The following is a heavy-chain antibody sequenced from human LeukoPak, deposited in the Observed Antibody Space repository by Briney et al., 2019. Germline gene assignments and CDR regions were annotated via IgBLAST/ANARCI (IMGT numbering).Heavy chain of an antibody. V-gene: IGHV1-18*01. J-gene: IGHJ4*02. Sequence: ASVKVSCKASGYTFGSYGITWVRQAPGQGLELIGWISPHKTNTNHGQKFQGRVTLTTDTSTSTAYMELRSLTFDDTAVYYCARVPSLTTVTTDFDYWGQGTLVTVSS. CDR3: ARVPSLTTVTTDFDY. D-gene: IGHD4-11*01. CDR1: GYTFGSYG. CDR2: ISPHKTNT.